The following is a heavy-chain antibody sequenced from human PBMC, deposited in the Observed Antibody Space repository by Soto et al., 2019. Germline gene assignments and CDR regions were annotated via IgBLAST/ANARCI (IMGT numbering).Heavy chain of an antibody. V-gene: IGHV2-5*02. D-gene: IGHD3-9*01. CDR3: AHTLEVLTCYANYWYFDL. CDR1: GFSLSTSGVG. J-gene: IGHJ2*01. CDR2: IYWDDDK. Sequence: QITLKESGPTLVKPTQTLTLTCTFSGFSLSTSGVGVGWIRQPPGKALEWLALIYWDDDKRYSPSLKSRLTITKDTLKNQFVLTMTNMDPVHTTTYYCAHTLEVLTCYANYWYFDLWGRGTLVTVSS.